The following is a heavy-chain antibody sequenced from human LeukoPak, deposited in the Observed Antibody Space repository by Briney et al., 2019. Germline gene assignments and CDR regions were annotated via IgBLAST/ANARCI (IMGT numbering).Heavy chain of an antibody. J-gene: IGHJ5*02. CDR1: GGTFISHD. D-gene: IGHD5-12*01. V-gene: IGHV1-8*03. CDR3: ARAGRFDSGHAWFDP. Sequence: ASVKVSCKASGGTFISHDINWVRQATGQGLEWMGWINPNSGNTGYAQKFQGRVTFTRNTSISTAYMELSSLRSEDTAVYYCARAGRFDSGHAWFDPWGQGTLVTVS. CDR2: INPNSGNT.